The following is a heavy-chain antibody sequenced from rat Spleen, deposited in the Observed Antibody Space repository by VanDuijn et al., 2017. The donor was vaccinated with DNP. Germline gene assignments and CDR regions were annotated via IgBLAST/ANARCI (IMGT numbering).Heavy chain of an antibody. Sequence: EVQLVESGGDLVQPGRSLKVSCGASGFNFSDHNMAWVRQAPKKGLEWVATILYDDSRTYYRDSVKGRFTISRDNTKSTLYLQMDSLRSEDTATYYCTSNPHIRTAAPFDYWGQGVMVTVSS. CDR1: GFNFSDHN. CDR2: ILYDDSRT. V-gene: IGHV5S10*01. D-gene: IGHD3-8*01. CDR3: TSNPHIRTAAPFDY. J-gene: IGHJ2*01.